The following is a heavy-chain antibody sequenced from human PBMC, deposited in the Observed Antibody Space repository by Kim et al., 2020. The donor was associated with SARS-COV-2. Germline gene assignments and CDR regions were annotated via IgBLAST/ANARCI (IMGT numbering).Heavy chain of an antibody. D-gene: IGHD3-10*01. Sequence: ADSVKGRFTISRDNSKNTLYLQMNSLRAEDTAVYYCARKVWFGESFYFDYWGQGTLVTVSS. CDR3: ARKVWFGESFYFDY. J-gene: IGHJ4*02. V-gene: IGHV3-33*01.